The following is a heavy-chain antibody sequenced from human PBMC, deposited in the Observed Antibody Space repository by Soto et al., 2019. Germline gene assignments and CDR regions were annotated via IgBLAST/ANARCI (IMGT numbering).Heavy chain of an antibody. CDR2: IYYSGST. J-gene: IGHJ4*02. V-gene: IGHV4-31*03. D-gene: IGHD2-15*01. CDR3: ASQNCSGGSCFNFDY. Sequence: SETLSLTCTVSGGSISSGGYYWSWIRQHPGKGLEWIGYIYYSGSTYYNLSLKSRVTISVDTSKNQFSLKLSSVTAADTAVYYCASQNCSGGSCFNFDYWGQGTLVTVSS. CDR1: GGSISSGGYY.